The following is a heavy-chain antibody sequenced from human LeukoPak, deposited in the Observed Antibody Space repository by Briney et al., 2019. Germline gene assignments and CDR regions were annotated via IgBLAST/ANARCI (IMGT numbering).Heavy chain of an antibody. CDR3: ARESFYGSEGYYYYGMDV. CDR2: IYYSGST. CDR1: GGSISSYY. J-gene: IGHJ6*02. D-gene: IGHD3-10*01. V-gene: IGHV4-59*01. Sequence: SETLSLTCTVSGGSISSYYWSWIRQPPGKGLEWIGYIYYSGSTNYNPSLKSRVTISVDTSKNQFSLKLSSVTAADTAVYYSARESFYGSEGYYYYGMDVWGQGTTVTVSS.